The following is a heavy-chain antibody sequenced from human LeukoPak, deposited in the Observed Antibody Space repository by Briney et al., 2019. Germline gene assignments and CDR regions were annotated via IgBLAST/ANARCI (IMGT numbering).Heavy chain of an antibody. Sequence: GGSLRLSCAASGFTFSSYAMHWVRQAPGKGLEWVAVISYDGSNKYYADSVKGRFTISRDNSKNTLYLQMNSLRAEDTAVYYYARDRSYYDSSGPLMGGFHFDYWGQGTLVTVSS. CDR3: ARDRSYYDSSGPLMGGFHFDY. D-gene: IGHD3-22*01. CDR2: ISYDGSNK. CDR1: GFTFSSYA. V-gene: IGHV3-30-3*01. J-gene: IGHJ4*02.